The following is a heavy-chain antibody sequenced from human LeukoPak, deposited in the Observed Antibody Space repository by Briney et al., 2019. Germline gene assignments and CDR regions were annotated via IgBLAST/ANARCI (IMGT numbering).Heavy chain of an antibody. CDR3: ARDLVAAAGDNWFDP. CDR1: GVTFSSYS. Sequence: GGSLRLSCAASGVTFSSYSINWVRQAPGKGLEWVSYISSSSSTIYYADSVKGRFTISRDNAKNSLYLQMNSLRAEDTAVYYCARDLVAAAGDNWFDPWGQGPLVTVSS. CDR2: ISSSSSTI. J-gene: IGHJ5*02. D-gene: IGHD6-13*01. V-gene: IGHV3-48*01.